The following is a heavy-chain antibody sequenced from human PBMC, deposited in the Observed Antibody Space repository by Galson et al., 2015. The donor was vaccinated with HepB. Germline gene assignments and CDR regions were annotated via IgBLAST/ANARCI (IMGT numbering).Heavy chain of an antibody. J-gene: IGHJ4*02. CDR2: IGSDFNT. D-gene: IGHD2-21*01. V-gene: IGHV3-23*01. CDR3: VKDLFAGQSDY. Sequence: SLRLSCAASGFFFSGNAMSWVRQAPGKGLEWVSAIGSDFNTHYTDSVKGRFTISRDNSRNTLYLQMSGLRAEDPALYYCVKDLFAGQSDYWSQGTLVTVSS. CDR1: GFFFSGNA.